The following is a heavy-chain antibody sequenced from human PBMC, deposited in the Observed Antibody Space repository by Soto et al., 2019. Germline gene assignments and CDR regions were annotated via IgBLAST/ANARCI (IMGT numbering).Heavy chain of an antibody. V-gene: IGHV3-23*01. CDR3: AKSETQKTTVTYGWDY. J-gene: IGHJ4*02. D-gene: IGHD4-17*01. CDR1: GFTFSSYA. CDR2: ISGSGGST. Sequence: GGSLRLSCAASGFTFSSYAMSWVRQAPGKGLEWVSAISGSGGSTYYADSVKGRFTISRDNSKNTLYLQMNSLRAEDTAVYYCAKSETQKTTVTYGWDYWGQGTLVTVSS.